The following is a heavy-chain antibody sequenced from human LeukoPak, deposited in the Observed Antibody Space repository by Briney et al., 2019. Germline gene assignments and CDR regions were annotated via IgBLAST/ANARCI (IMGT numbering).Heavy chain of an antibody. V-gene: IGHV3-30-3*01. J-gene: IGHJ6*03. CDR3: ARDTAPYNWKGYYYYMDV. CDR2: ISYDGSNK. CDR1: GFTFSSYA. Sequence: PGGSLRLSCAASGFTFSSYAMHWVRQAPGKGLEWVAVISYDGSNKYYADSVKGRFTISRDNSKNTLYLQMNSLRAEDTAVYYCARDTAPYNWKGYYYYMDVWGKGTTVTVSS. D-gene: IGHD1-1*01.